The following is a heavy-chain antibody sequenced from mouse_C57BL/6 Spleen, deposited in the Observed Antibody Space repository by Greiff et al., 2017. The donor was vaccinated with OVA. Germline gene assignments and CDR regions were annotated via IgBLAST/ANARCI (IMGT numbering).Heavy chain of an antibody. CDR3: AITFDY. V-gene: IGHV1-50*01. J-gene: IGHJ2*01. Sequence: QVQLKQPGAELVKPGASVKLSCKASGYTFTSYWMQWVKQRPGQGLEWIGEIDPSDSYTNYNQKFKGKATWTVDTSSSTAYMQLSSLTSEDSAVYYCAITFDYWGQGSTLTVSS. CDR2: IDPSDSYT. CDR1: GYTFTSYW.